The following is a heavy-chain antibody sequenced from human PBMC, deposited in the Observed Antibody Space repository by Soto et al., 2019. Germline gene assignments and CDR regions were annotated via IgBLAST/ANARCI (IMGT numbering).Heavy chain of an antibody. D-gene: IGHD3-22*01. V-gene: IGHV3-7*04. J-gene: IGHJ6*02. CDR1: GFTFSRYW. CDR2: IKQDGSQK. CDR3: ARHDYYDSSGSSYYGMDV. Sequence: PGGSLRPSCAASGFTFSRYWMSWVRQGPGKGLEWVANIKQDGSQKNYVDSVKGRVTISRDNAKNSLYLQMNSLRAEDTAVYYCARHDYYDSSGSSYYGMDVWGQGTTVNVS.